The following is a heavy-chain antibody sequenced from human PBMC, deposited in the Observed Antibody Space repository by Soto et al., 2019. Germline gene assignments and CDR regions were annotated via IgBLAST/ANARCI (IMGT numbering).Heavy chain of an antibody. D-gene: IGHD3-16*01. V-gene: IGHV3-23*01. CDR3: AKPLGDYYYYGMDV. CDR1: GFTFSSYA. CDR2: ISGSGGST. J-gene: IGHJ6*02. Sequence: PGGSLRLSCAASGFTFSSYAVSWVRQAPGKGLEWVSAISGSGGSTYYADSVKGRFTISRDNSKNTLYLQMNSLRAEDTAVYYCAKPLGDYYYYGMDVWGQGTTVTVS.